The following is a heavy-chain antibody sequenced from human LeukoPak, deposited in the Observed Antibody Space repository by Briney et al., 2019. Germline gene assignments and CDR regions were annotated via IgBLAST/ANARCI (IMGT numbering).Heavy chain of an antibody. CDR1: GYTFIGQY. CDR3: AGAASGCPRDE. CDR2: INPNSGVT. J-gene: IGHJ4*02. D-gene: IGHD6-25*01. V-gene: IGHV1-2*06. Sequence: GASVKVSCKASGYTFIGQYIHWVRQAPGQGFEWMGRINPNSGVTNYAQKFQGRVTMTRNTSISTAYMELSNLVSDDTAVYSCAGAASGCPRDEWGQGTLVTSSS.